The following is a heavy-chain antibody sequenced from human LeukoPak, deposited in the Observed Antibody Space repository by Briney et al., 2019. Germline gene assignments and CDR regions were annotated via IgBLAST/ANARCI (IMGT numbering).Heavy chain of an antibody. CDR3: AKDYYGPSGGIDY. CDR2: IWYDGSNK. D-gene: IGHD3-10*01. CDR1: GFTFSSCG. Sequence: GGSLRLSCAASGFTFSSCGMHWVRQAPGKGLEWVAVIWYDGSNKYYADSVKGRFTISRDNSKNTLYLQMNSLRAEDTAVYYCAKDYYGPSGGIDYWGQGTLVTVSS. V-gene: IGHV3-33*06. J-gene: IGHJ4*02.